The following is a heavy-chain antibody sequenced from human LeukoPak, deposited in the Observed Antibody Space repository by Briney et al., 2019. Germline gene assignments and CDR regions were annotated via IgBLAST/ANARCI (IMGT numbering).Heavy chain of an antibody. CDR3: ARRGYYYDSSGYYSYEGRDY. Sequence: WGSLRLSCAASGLNFRSFIMNWVRQDPGKGLECVSSISSSSSYIYYADSVKGRFTISRDNTKNSLFLQMNNVRAEDTAVYYCARRGYYYDSSGYYSYEGRDYWGQGTVVTVSS. CDR1: GLNFRSFI. J-gene: IGHJ4*02. CDR2: ISSSSSYI. D-gene: IGHD3-22*01. V-gene: IGHV3-21*01.